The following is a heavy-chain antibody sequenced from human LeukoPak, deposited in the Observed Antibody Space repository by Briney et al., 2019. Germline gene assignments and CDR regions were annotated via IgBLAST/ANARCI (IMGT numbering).Heavy chain of an antibody. J-gene: IGHJ4*02. CDR1: GFTFSSYA. CDR2: ISSNGDST. Sequence: PGGSLRLSCAASGFTFSSYAMSWVRQAPGKGLEWVSAISSNGDSTYYANSVKGRFTISRDNSKNTLYLQMGSLRAEDMAVYFCARDSSEYSYGFFAYWGQGALVTVSS. V-gene: IGHV3-64*01. CDR3: ARDSSEYSYGFFAY. D-gene: IGHD5-18*01.